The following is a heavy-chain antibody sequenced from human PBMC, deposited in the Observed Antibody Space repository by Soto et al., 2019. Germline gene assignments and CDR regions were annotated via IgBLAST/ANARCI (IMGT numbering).Heavy chain of an antibody. CDR1: GYTFTSYD. J-gene: IGHJ6*02. D-gene: IGHD2-15*01. Sequence: ASVKVSCKASGYTFTSYDINWVRQATGQGLEWMGWMNPNSGNTGYAQKFQGRVTMTRNTSISTAYMELSSLRSEDTAVYYCARGDVCSGGSCWGYGMDVWGQGTTVTAP. CDR2: MNPNSGNT. CDR3: ARGDVCSGGSCWGYGMDV. V-gene: IGHV1-8*01.